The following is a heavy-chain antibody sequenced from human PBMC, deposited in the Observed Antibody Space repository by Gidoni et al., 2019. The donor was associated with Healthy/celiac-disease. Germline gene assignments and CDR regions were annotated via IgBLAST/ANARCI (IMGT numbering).Heavy chain of an antibody. CDR3: AKTIFGVAPKTNI. Sequence: EVQLLASGGGLVQPGGFLRLSCADSGFPFSSYAMSWVRQAPEKGLEWVSAISGSGGSTYYADSVKGRFTISRDNSKNTLYLQMNSLRAEDTAVYYCAKTIFGVAPKTNIWGQGTMVTVSS. D-gene: IGHD3-3*02. CDR1: GFPFSSYA. V-gene: IGHV3-23*01. J-gene: IGHJ3*02. CDR2: ISGSGGST.